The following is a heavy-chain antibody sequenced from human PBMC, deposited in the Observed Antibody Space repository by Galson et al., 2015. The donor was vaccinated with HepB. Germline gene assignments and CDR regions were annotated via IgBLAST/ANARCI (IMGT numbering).Heavy chain of an antibody. V-gene: IGHV6-1*01. D-gene: IGHD6-13*01. CDR1: GDSVSSHSAA. CDR3: ARGAGRGGWFDP. Sequence: CAISGDSVSSHSAAWNWIRQSPSRGLEWLGRTYYRSKWYNDYAESVKSRITINPDTSKNQLSLHLNSPTPEDTAVYYCARGAGRGGWFDPWGQGTPVTVSS. CDR2: TYYRSKWYN. J-gene: IGHJ5*02.